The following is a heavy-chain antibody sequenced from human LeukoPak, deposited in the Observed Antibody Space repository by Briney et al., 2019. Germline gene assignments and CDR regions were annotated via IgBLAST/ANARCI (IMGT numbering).Heavy chain of an antibody. D-gene: IGHD2-2*01. CDR2: INPNSGGT. J-gene: IGHJ5*02. V-gene: IGHV1-2*02. CDR3: ARSLAPAAMTAVAWFDP. Sequence: GASVKVSCKSSGYTFTNYGISWVRQAPGQGLEWMGWINPNSGGTNYTQKFQGRVTMTRDTSISTAYMELSRLRSDDTAVYYCARSLAPAAMTAVAWFDPWGQGTLVTVSS. CDR1: GYTFTNYG.